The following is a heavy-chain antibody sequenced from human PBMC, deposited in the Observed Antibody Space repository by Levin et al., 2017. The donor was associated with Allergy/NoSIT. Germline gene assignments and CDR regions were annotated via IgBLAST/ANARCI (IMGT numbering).Heavy chain of an antibody. CDR1: GFTFTDYY. V-gene: IGHV3-11*01. J-gene: IGHJ5*02. CDR2: IGGSGGNI. CDR3: ARLGYCSTTSCKGDWFDP. Sequence: KPGGSLRLSCAASGFTFTDYYMSWIRQAPGKGLEWVSYIGGSGGNIYYADSVKGRFTISRDNAKNSLYLQMNSLRAEDTAVYYCARLGYCSTTSCKGDWFDPWGQGTLVTVSS. D-gene: IGHD2-2*01.